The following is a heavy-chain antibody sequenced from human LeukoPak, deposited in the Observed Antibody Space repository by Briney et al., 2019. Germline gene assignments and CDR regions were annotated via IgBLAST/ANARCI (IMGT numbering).Heavy chain of an antibody. V-gene: IGHV4-59*01. Sequence: KASETLSLTCTVSGGSMSSFYWTWIRRPPGKGLEWIGSIYHSGSTDYNPSLKSRVTISVDTSKNQFSLRLSSVTAADTAVYFCAREGYSGRNFGSWGQGTLVTVSS. D-gene: IGHD1-26*01. J-gene: IGHJ4*02. CDR2: IYHSGST. CDR3: AREGYSGRNFGS. CDR1: GGSMSSFY.